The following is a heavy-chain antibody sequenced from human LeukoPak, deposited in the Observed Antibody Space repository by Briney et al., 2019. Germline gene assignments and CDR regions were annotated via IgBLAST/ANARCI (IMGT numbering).Heavy chain of an antibody. CDR3: ARLNSYYDTSGMALNYFDY. J-gene: IGHJ4*02. Sequence: SETLSLTCSVSGGSISSTTYYWGWIRQPPGKGLEWIGSVYYSGSTNYNPSLKSRLTISVDTSKNQFSLQLTSVTAADTAVYYCARLNSYYDTSGMALNYFDYWGQGALVTVSS. CDR2: VYYSGST. D-gene: IGHD3-22*01. V-gene: IGHV4-39*07. CDR1: GGSISSTTYY.